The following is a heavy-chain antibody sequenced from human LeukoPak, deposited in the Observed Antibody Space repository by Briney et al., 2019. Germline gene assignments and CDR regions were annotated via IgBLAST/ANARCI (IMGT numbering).Heavy chain of an antibody. J-gene: IGHJ3*02. D-gene: IGHD6-13*01. CDR3: AKGGLSSSRYVLARAHDAFDI. Sequence: GGSLRLSCVASGFTFNNYAMTWVRQAPGKGLEWVSAISGSGYSTYYADSVKGRFTISGDNSKNTLYLQMNSLRAEDAAVYYCAKGGLSSSRYVLARAHDAFDIWGQGTMVTVSS. CDR1: GFTFNNYA. CDR2: ISGSGYST. V-gene: IGHV3-23*01.